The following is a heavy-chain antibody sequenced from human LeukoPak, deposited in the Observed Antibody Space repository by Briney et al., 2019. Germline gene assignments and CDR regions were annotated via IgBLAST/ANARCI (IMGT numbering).Heavy chain of an antibody. D-gene: IGHD1-1*01. J-gene: IGHJ3*02. Sequence: SETLSLTCAVYGGSFSGYYWSWIRQPPGKGLEWIGEINHSGSTNYNPSLTSRVTISVDTSKNQFSLKLSSVTAADTAVYYCARAPERLSAFDIWGQGTMVTVSS. CDR3: ARAPERLSAFDI. V-gene: IGHV4-34*01. CDR1: GGSFSGYY. CDR2: INHSGST.